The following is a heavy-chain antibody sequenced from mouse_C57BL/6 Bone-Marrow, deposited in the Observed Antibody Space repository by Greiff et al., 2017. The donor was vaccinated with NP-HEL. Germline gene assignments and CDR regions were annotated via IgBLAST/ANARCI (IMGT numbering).Heavy chain of an antibody. V-gene: IGHV5-4*03. D-gene: IGHD2-4*01. CDR3: ARGGLYDYAFAY. CDR2: ISAGGSYT. CDR1: GFTFSSYA. Sequence: EVKLVEPGGGLVKPGGSLKLSCAASGFTFSSYAMSWVRQTPEKRLEWVATISAGGSYTYYPDNVKGRFTISRDNAENNLYLQMSHLKSEDTAMYYCARGGLYDYAFAYWGQGTLVTVSA. J-gene: IGHJ3*01.